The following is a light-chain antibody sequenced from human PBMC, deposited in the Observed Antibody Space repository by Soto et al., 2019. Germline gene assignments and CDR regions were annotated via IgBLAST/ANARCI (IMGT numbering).Light chain of an antibody. CDR2: GAS. CDR1: QSVSSY. V-gene: IGKV3-15*01. J-gene: IGKJ4*01. CDR3: QHFNNWPLT. Sequence: EIVLTQSPATLSLSPGERATLSCRASQSVSSYLAWYQHKPGQAPRLLIYGASTRATGIPARFSGSGSGTEFTLTINSLQSEDFAVYYCQHFNNWPLTFGGGTKVDIK.